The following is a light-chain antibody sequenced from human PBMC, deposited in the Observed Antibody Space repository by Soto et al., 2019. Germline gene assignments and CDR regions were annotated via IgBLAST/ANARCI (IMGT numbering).Light chain of an antibody. CDR2: DAS. Sequence: EIVLTQSPATLSLSPGERATLSCGASQSVNNRYLAWYQQKPGLAPCLIIFDASSRATGIPDRFSGSGSGTDFTLTISRLEPEDFAVYYCQQYGTSPFTFGGGTKVEIK. V-gene: IGKV3D-20*01. CDR1: QSVNNRY. CDR3: QQYGTSPFT. J-gene: IGKJ4*01.